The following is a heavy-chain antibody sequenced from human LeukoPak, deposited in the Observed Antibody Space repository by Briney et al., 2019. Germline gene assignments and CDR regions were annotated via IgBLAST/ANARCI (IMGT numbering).Heavy chain of an antibody. CDR1: GFNFDDYA. Sequence: GGSLRLSCAVSGFNFDDYAMHWVRQAPGRGLEWVPGINWKTGNGIYADSVKGRFTISRDNAKNSLYLQMSSLRAEDTALYYCTRRAARWQFDLWGRGTLLTVSS. CDR3: TRRAARWQFDL. D-gene: IGHD5-24*01. J-gene: IGHJ2*01. V-gene: IGHV3-9*01. CDR2: INWKTGNG.